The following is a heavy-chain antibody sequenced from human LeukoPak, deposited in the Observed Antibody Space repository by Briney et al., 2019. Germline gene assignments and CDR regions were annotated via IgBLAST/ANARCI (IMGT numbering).Heavy chain of an antibody. CDR2: IYYSGST. V-gene: IGHV4-39*01. J-gene: IGHJ4*02. D-gene: IGHD2-2*02. Sequence: PSETLSLTCTVSGGSISSSSYYWGWIRQPPGKGLEWIGSIYYSGSTYYNPSLKSRVTISVDTSKNQFSLKLSSVTAADTAVYYCASLALPGRLVNIVVVPAAIARRGAFDYWGQGTLVTVSS. CDR3: ASLALPGRLVNIVVVPAAIARRGAFDY. CDR1: GGSISSSSYY.